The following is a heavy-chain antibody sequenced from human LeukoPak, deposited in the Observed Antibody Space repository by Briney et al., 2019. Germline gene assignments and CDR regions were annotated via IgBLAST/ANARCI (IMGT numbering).Heavy chain of an antibody. CDR3: ARDLLLWFGELSGDSDY. Sequence: GGSLRLSCAASGFTFSNYGMHWVRQVPGKGLEWVAAIWFDGIRKYYADSVKGRLTISRDNSKNTLYLQMNSLRAEDTAVYYCARDLLLWFGELSGDSDYWGQGTLVTVSS. CDR2: IWFDGIRK. V-gene: IGHV3-33*01. D-gene: IGHD3-10*01. J-gene: IGHJ4*02. CDR1: GFTFSNYG.